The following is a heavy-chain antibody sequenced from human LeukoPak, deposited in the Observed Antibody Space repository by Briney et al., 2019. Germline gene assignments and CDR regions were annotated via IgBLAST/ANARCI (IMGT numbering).Heavy chain of an antibody. CDR1: GFTFTDYW. Sequence: GGSLRLSCAASGFTFTDYWMSWVRQAPGKGLEWVANIKRDGSEKYYVDSVKGRFTISRDNPKKSVYLQMNSLRAEDMAIYYCARDVSVSGMDVWGQGTTVIVSS. J-gene: IGHJ6*02. D-gene: IGHD5/OR15-5a*01. CDR2: IKRDGSEK. V-gene: IGHV3-7*01. CDR3: ARDVSVSGMDV.